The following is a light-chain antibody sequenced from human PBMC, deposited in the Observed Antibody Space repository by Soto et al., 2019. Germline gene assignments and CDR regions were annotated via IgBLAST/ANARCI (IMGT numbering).Light chain of an antibody. CDR1: QNINNW. V-gene: IGKV1-5*03. Sequence: DIQMTQSPSTLSASVGDRVTITCRASQNINNWLAWYQQKPGKAPNLLIYEASSLESGVPSRFGGSRSGTEFTLTISSLQPEDFAVYYCQQDYNLPAFGQGTKVDIK. J-gene: IGKJ1*01. CDR3: QQDYNLPA. CDR2: EAS.